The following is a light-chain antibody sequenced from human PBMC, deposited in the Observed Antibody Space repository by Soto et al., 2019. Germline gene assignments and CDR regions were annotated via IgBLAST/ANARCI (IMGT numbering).Light chain of an antibody. V-gene: IGKV3-11*01. CDR1: QSVHNY. CDR3: QQRSNWPPIT. CDR2: GAS. J-gene: IGKJ5*01. Sequence: EVVLTQSPATLSLSPGDRAGLSCNASQSVHNYLAWYQQKPGQAPRLLIYGASNRAAGIPARFSGSGSGTDLTLTINSLEPEDFAVYYCQQRSNWPPITFGQGTRLENK.